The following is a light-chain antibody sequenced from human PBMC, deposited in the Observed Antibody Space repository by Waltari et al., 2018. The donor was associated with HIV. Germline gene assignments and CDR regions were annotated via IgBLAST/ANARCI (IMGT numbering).Light chain of an antibody. Sequence: DIRLTQTPSTLSAAVRDTVTITCRASQNIGTSLAWYQQKPGKAPPLLSYHASTVQNGVSSRFSGSGSETEFTLTITSLQRDDFASYFCQQYETYYTFGQGSRLE. CDR2: HAS. CDR1: QNIGTS. J-gene: IGKJ2*01. V-gene: IGKV1-5*03. CDR3: QQYETYYT.